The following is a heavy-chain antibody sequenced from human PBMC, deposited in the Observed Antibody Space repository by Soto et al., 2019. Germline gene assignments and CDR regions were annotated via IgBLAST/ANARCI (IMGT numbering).Heavy chain of an antibody. D-gene: IGHD5-12*01. CDR1: GGSISSGGYY. J-gene: IGHJ4*02. V-gene: IGHV4-31*03. CDR3: ARVGDGYNGDFDY. CDR2: IYYCGST. Sequence: QVQLQESGPGLVKPSQTLSLTCTVSGGSISSGGYYWSWIRQHPGKGLGWIGSIYYCGSTYYNPSLKSRVTISVDTSKNQFSLKLSSVTAADTAVYYCARVGDGYNGDFDYWGQGTLVTVSS.